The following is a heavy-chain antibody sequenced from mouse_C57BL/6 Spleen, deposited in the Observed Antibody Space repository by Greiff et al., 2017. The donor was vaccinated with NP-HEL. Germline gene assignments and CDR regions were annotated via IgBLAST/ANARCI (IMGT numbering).Heavy chain of an antibody. D-gene: IGHD2-4*01. V-gene: IGHV2-2*01. CDR3: ARNWDYDYDYFDY. Sequence: VKLVESGPGLVQPSQSLSITCTVSGFSLTSYGVHWVRQSPGKGLEWLGVIWSGGSTDYNAAFISRLSISKDNSKSQVFFKMNSLQADDTAIYYCARNWDYDYDYFDYWGQGTTLTVSS. J-gene: IGHJ2*01. CDR1: GFSLTSYG. CDR2: IWSGGST.